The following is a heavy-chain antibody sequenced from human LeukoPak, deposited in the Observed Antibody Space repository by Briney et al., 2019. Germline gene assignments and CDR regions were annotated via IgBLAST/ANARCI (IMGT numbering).Heavy chain of an antibody. V-gene: IGHV4-38-2*02. CDR3: ARGVTADDIVVVPAAIPTPPNWFDP. J-gene: IGHJ5*02. D-gene: IGHD2-2*02. CDR2: IYHSGST. Sequence: SETLSLTCTVSGYSISSGYYWGWIRQPPGKGLEWIGSIYHSGSTYYNPFLKSRVTISVDTSKNQFSLKLSSVTAADTAVYYCARGVTADDIVVVPAAIPTPPNWFDPWGQGTLVTVSS. CDR1: GYSISSGYY.